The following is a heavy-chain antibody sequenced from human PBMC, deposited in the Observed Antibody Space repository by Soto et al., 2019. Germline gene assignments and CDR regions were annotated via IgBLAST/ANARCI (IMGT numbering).Heavy chain of an antibody. CDR3: ASERVAEMATGGYFDN. V-gene: IGHV1-69*01. D-gene: IGHD5-12*01. Sequence: QVHLVQSGAEVKKPGSSVKVSCKTSGGTFSDLAFSWVRQAPRQGLEWVGGIIPLFGTPNYAREFQGRVSMSAAESSSTVYMELRSLGSEDRAVYYCASERVAEMATGGYFDNWGQGPLVTVSS. CDR2: IIPLFGTP. J-gene: IGHJ4*02. CDR1: GGTFSDLA.